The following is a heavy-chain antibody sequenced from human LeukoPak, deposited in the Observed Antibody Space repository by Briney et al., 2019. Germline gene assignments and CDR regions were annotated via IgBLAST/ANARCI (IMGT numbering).Heavy chain of an antibody. J-gene: IGHJ6*02. V-gene: IGHV1-8*01. CDR3: ARGLVSTHGMDV. CDR2: KNPNSGRT. D-gene: IGHD2-2*01. Sequence: ASVKVSCKASGYTFTSYDINWVRQATGQGLEWMGWKNPNSGRTGFAQKFQGRLTMTMNTSISTAYMELSSLTSEDTAVYYCARGLVSTHGMDVWGQGTTVTVSS. CDR1: GYTFTSYD.